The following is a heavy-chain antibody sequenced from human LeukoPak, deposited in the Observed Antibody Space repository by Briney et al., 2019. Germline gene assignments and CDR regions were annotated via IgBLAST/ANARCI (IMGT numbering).Heavy chain of an antibody. CDR2: IYPGDSDR. D-gene: IGHD6-6*01. Sequence: GESLKISCKGSGYTFSTSWIGWVRQMPGKGLEWMGIIYPGDSDRRYSPSFQGQVTMSADKSISTAYLQWSSLKASDTAMYFCTRRRVTYSNSSGRSRYYFDYWGQGTLVTVSS. CDR3: TRRRVTYSNSSGRSRYYFDY. CDR1: GYTFSTSW. J-gene: IGHJ4*02. V-gene: IGHV5-51*01.